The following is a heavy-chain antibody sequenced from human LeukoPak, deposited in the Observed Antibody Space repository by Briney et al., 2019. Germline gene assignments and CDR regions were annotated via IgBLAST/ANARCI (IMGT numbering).Heavy chain of an antibody. CDR1: GFTFRSYG. Sequence: PRRSLRLSCAASGFTFRSYGMHWVRQAPGEGLEWVAVIWYDGSNKNYADSVKGRFTISRDNSKNTLYLQMNSLRAEDTAVYYCARDRAAAMEYYYMDVWGKGTTVTVSS. CDR3: ARDRAAAMEYYYMDV. V-gene: IGHV3-33*01. D-gene: IGHD2-2*01. J-gene: IGHJ6*03. CDR2: IWYDGSNK.